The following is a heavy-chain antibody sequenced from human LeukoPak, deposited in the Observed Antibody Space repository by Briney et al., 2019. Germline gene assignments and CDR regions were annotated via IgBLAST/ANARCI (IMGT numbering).Heavy chain of an antibody. D-gene: IGHD2-15*01. Sequence: PGGSLRLSCAASGFSFSDYSMNWVRQAPGKGLEWVSSIISSTTYTYYADSVKGRFTISRDNAKNSLFLQMNSLRPEDTAVYYCARVHCSGGSCYSFDYWGKGTLVTVSS. V-gene: IGHV3-21*01. J-gene: IGHJ4*02. CDR3: ARVHCSGGSCYSFDY. CDR2: IISSTTYT. CDR1: GFSFSDYS.